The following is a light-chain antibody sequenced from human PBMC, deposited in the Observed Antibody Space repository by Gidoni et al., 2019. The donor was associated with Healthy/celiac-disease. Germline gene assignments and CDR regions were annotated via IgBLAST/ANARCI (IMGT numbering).Light chain of an antibody. J-gene: IGKJ1*01. CDR3: QQSNSIPRT. CDR2: AAS. CDR1: QTISNY. Sequence: DRVTITCRASQTISNYLNWYQQKPGKAPKLLIYAASTLQSGVPSRFSGSGSGTDFTLTISSLQREDFATYYCQQSNSIPRTFGQGTKVEIK. V-gene: IGKV1-39*01.